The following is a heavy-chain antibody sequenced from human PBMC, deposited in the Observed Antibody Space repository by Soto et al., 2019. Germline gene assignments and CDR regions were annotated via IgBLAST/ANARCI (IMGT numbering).Heavy chain of an antibody. Sequence: ASVKVSCKASGYTFTSYYMHWVRQAPGQGLEWMGIINPSGGSTSYAQKFQGRVTMTRDTSTSTVYMELSSLRSEDTAVYYRAREKIHDYGDYGTTLDYWGQGTLVTVSS. J-gene: IGHJ4*02. V-gene: IGHV1-46*01. CDR1: GYTFTSYY. D-gene: IGHD4-17*01. CDR2: INPSGGST. CDR3: AREKIHDYGDYGTTLDY.